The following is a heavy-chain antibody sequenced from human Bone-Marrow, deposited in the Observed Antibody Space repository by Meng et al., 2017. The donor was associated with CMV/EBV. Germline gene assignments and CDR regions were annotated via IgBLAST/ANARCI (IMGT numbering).Heavy chain of an antibody. Sequence: SGKVSSKAAGGTFSSYAISGVRQAPGKGLEWMGEINAILGIANYAQKFQSRVTITADKSTSTAYVELGSLRSEGTAVYYCARFEEQQPWGQGTLVTVSS. V-gene: IGHV1-69*04. CDR3: ARFEEQQP. D-gene: IGHD6-13*01. CDR1: GGTFSSYA. J-gene: IGHJ5*02. CDR2: INAILGIA.